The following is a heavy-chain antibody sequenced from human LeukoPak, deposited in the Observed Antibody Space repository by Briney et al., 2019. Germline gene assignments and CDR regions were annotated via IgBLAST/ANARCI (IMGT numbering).Heavy chain of an antibody. D-gene: IGHD6-13*01. CDR2: IYPGDSDT. V-gene: IGHV5-51*01. Sequence: LGESLKISCKVSGCSFTSYWIGWVRQMPGKGLEWMGIIYPGDSDTRYSPSFQGQVTISADKSISTAYLQWSSLKASDTAMYYCARSYSSSWSGFDPWGQGTQVTVSS. CDR1: GCSFTSYW. CDR3: ARSYSSSWSGFDP. J-gene: IGHJ5*02.